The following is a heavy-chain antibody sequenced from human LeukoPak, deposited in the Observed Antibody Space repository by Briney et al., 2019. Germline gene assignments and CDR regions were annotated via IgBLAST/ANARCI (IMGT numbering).Heavy chain of an antibody. V-gene: IGHV3-23*01. Sequence: GGSLRLSCAASGFTFSNYAMSWVRQAPGKRLEWVSAITGSAADTNSADSVKGRFTISRDNSRNTLYLQMNSLRAEDTAVYYCAKPTVGSGSHYGLDVWGKGTTVTVSS. CDR3: AKPTVGSGSHYGLDV. CDR1: GFTFSNYA. D-gene: IGHD3-10*01. J-gene: IGHJ6*04. CDR2: ITGSAADT.